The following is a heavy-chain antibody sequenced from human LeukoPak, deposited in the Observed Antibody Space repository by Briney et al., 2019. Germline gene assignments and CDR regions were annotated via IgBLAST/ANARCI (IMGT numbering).Heavy chain of an antibody. CDR2: IKQDGSEK. Sequence: GGSLRLSCAASGFTFSSYWMSWVRQAPGKGLEWVANIKQDGSEKYYVDSVRGRFTISRDNAKNSLYLQMNSLRAEDTAVYYCARDKLNGDSRFDYWGQGTLVTVSS. V-gene: IGHV3-7*03. CDR3: ARDKLNGDSRFDY. D-gene: IGHD2-21*02. CDR1: GFTFSSYW. J-gene: IGHJ4*02.